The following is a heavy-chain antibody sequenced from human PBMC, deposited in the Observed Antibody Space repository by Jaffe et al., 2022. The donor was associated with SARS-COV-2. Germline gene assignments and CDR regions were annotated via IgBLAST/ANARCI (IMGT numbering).Heavy chain of an antibody. CDR1: GYTFTGYY. J-gene: IGHJ3*02. D-gene: IGHD3-22*01. CDR3: ARDLEYYDSSGYLAQRGAFDI. CDR2: INPNSGGT. Sequence: QVQLVQSGAEVKKPGASVKVSCKASGYTFTGYYMHWVRQAPGQGLEWMGWINPNSGGTNYAQKFQGWVTMTRDTSISTAYMELSRLRSDDTAVYYCARDLEYYDSSGYLAQRGAFDIWGQGTMVTVSS. V-gene: IGHV1-2*04.